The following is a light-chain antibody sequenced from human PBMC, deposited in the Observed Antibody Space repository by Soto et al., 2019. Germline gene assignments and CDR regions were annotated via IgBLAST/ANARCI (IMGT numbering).Light chain of an antibody. CDR2: AAS. CDR3: QQSYSTPRT. Sequence: IQXTQSPSSLSASVGDRVTITCRASQSIXTYLNWYQQKVGKAPKLLIYAASSLQRGVPSRFSGSGSGTDFTLTISSLQPEDFATYYCQQSYSTPRTFGQGTKLEIK. CDR1: QSIXTY. J-gene: IGKJ2*02. V-gene: IGKV1-39*01.